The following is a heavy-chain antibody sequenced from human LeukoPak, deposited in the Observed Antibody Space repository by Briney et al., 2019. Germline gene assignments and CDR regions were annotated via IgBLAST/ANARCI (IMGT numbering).Heavy chain of an antibody. CDR3: ARGRVLNYYDSSGYLPY. Sequence: ASVKVSCKASGYTLTGYYMHWVRQAPGQGLEWMGWINPNSGGTNYAQKFQGRVTMTRDTSISTAYMELSRLRSDDTAVYYCARGRVLNYYDSSGYLPYWGQGTLVTVSS. J-gene: IGHJ4*02. V-gene: IGHV1-2*02. D-gene: IGHD3-22*01. CDR1: GYTLTGYY. CDR2: INPNSGGT.